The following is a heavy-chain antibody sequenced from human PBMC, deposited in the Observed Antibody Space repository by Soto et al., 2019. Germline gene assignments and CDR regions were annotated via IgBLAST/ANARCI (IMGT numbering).Heavy chain of an antibody. Sequence: RYYMHWLRQTPGQGLEWMGRIDRSGGSTNYVQKFQVRVTMTRDTSTSTVYMELSILTSEDTAAYYCASDNHDCSGQFDYWGQGTLVTVSS. V-gene: IGHV1-46*02. J-gene: IGHJ4*02. D-gene: IGHD3-22*01. CDR1: RYY. CDR2: IDRSGGST. CDR3: ASDNHDCSGQFDY.